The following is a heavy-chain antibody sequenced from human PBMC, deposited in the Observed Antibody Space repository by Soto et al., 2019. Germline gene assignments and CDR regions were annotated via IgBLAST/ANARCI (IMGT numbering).Heavy chain of an antibody. D-gene: IGHD3-22*01. CDR3: AKDRGGGYDSSGRDITFDY. V-gene: IGHV3-23*01. CDR1: GFTFSSYA. Sequence: GGSLRLSCAASGFTFSSYAMSWVRQAPGKGLEWVSAISGSGGSTYYADSVKGRFTISRDNSKNTLYLQMNSLRAEDTAVYYCAKDRGGGYDSSGRDITFDYWGQGTLVTVSS. CDR2: ISGSGGST. J-gene: IGHJ4*02.